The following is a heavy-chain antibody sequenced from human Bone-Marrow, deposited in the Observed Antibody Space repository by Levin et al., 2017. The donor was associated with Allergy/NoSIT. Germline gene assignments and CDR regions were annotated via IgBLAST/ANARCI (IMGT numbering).Heavy chain of an antibody. V-gene: IGHV4-4*02. Sequence: GSLRLSCVVSGDSITSNNWRTWVRQTPGKGLEWIGEMHHIGRTNYNPSLQSRVTISVDKSTNHFSLTLNSVTAADTAMYYCTKTAWPMGATGTYNALDVWGRGTMVIVSS. J-gene: IGHJ3*01. D-gene: IGHD1-1*01. CDR3: TKTAWPMGATGTYNALDV. CDR1: GDSITSNNW. CDR2: MHHIGRT.